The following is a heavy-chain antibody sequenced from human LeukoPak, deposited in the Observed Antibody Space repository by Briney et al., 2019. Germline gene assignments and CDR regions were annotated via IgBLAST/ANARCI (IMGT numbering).Heavy chain of an antibody. J-gene: IGHJ5*02. CDR1: GYIFTSYW. CDR2: IYPGDSDT. D-gene: IGHD1-7*01. CDR3: TRHVGQSINYFDP. Sequence: GESLKISCKGSGYIFTSYWIGWVRQMPGKGLEWMGIIYPGDSDTRYSPLFQGQVTISADKSINTAYLQWSSLKASDTAMYYCTRHVGQSINYFDPWGQGTLVTVSS. V-gene: IGHV5-51*01.